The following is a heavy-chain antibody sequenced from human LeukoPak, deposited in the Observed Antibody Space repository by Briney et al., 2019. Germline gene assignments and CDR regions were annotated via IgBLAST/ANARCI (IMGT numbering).Heavy chain of an antibody. CDR1: GGSISSYY. J-gene: IGHJ4*02. CDR3: ARDSGGNSGVDY. CDR2: IYYSGST. V-gene: IGHV4-59*01. D-gene: IGHD4-23*01. Sequence: SETLSLTCTVSGGSISSYYWSWIRQPPGKGLEWIGYIYYSGSTNYNRSLKSRVTISVDTSKNRFSLKLSSVTAADSAVYYCARDSGGNSGVDYWGQGTLVTVSS.